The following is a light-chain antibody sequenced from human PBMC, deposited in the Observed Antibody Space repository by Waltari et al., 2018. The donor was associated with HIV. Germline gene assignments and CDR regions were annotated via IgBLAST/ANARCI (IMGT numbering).Light chain of an antibody. CDR1: QSVNSN. Sequence: EILMTQSPATLSVSPGERATLSSSASQSVNSNLAWYQPKPGQTPRLLIYGTSPRATDIPARFSGSGSGTEFTLTISSLQSEDFAVYYCHHYNNWRETFGQGTKVEIK. V-gene: IGKV3-15*01. CDR3: HHYNNWRET. CDR2: GTS. J-gene: IGKJ1*01.